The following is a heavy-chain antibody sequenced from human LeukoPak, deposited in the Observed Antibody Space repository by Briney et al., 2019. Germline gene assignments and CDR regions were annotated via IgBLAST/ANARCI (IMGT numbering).Heavy chain of an antibody. D-gene: IGHD3-3*01. V-gene: IGHV3-23*01. J-gene: IGHJ6*02. CDR3: ARALPSANYYYGLDV. CDR2: ISGTGGST. CDR1: GFTFSGYA. Sequence: GGSLRLSCAASGFTFSGYAMNRVRQPPGKGLEWVSGISGTGGSTYNADSVKGRFTISRDNSKNTLYLQMNSLRVEDTAVYYCARALPSANYYYGLDVWGQGTTVTVSS.